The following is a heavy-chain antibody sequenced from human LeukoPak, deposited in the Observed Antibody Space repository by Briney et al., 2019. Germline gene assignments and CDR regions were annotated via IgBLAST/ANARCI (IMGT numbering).Heavy chain of an antibody. CDR1: GFTFSSYA. V-gene: IGHV3-23*01. Sequence: GGSLRLSCAASGFTFSSYAMSWVRQAPGKGLEWVSGISGSGGSTYYADSVKGRFTISRDNSKNTPYLQMNSLRAEDTAVYYCAKDPRVNYYDSSGPFDYWGQGTLVTVSS. D-gene: IGHD3-22*01. J-gene: IGHJ4*02. CDR2: ISGSGGST. CDR3: AKDPRVNYYDSSGPFDY.